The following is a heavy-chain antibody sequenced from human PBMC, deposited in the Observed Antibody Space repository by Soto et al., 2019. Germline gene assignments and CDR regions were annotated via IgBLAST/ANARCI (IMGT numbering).Heavy chain of an antibody. D-gene: IGHD2-8*01. Sequence: ASVKVCCKASGYTFTSYGISWVRQAPGQGLEWMGWISAYNGNTNYAQKLQGRVTMTTDTSTSTAYMELNSLRAEDTAVYYCARAIVLMVYAAYGMDVWGQGTTVTVSS. V-gene: IGHV1-18*01. CDR1: GYTFTSYG. CDR3: ARAIVLMVYAAYGMDV. J-gene: IGHJ6*02. CDR2: ISAYNGNT.